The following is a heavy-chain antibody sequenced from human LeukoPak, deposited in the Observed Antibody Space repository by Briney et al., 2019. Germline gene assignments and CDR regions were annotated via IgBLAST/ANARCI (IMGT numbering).Heavy chain of an antibody. D-gene: IGHD2-2*01. J-gene: IGHJ4*02. V-gene: IGHV1-46*03. CDR3: ARADIVVVPAATLRY. Sequence: ASVKVSCKASGYTFTSYYMHWVRQAPGQGLEWMGIINPSGGSTSYAQKFRGRVTMTRDTSTSTVYMELSSLRSDDTAVYYCARADIVVVPAATLRYWGQGTLVTVSS. CDR1: GYTFTSYY. CDR2: INPSGGST.